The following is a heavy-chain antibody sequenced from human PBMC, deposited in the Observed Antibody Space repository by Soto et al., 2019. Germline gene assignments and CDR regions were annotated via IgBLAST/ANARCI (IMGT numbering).Heavy chain of an antibody. CDR1: GVSINSGAYY. CDR2: IYYTGHT. CDR3: ARGSQLERDALDI. V-gene: IGHV4-31*03. D-gene: IGHD1-1*01. J-gene: IGHJ3*02. Sequence: QVQLQESGPGLVKPSQTLSLTCSVSGVSINSGAYYWSWLRHHPGKGLEWIGYIYYTGHTFYNASLKSRVAMSLDTSENQFSLKLSSVTAADTAVYYCARGSQLERDALDIWGQGTMVTVSS.